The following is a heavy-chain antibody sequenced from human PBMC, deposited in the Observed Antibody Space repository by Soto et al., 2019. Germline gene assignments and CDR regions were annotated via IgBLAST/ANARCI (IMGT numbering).Heavy chain of an antibody. CDR2: IYYSGST. J-gene: IGHJ6*02. D-gene: IGHD3-3*01. Sequence: SETLSLTCTVSGGSVSSGSYYWSWIRQPPGKGLEWIGYIYYSGSTNYNPSLKSRVTISVDTSKNQFSLKLSSVTAADTAVYYCARDLGGFSDFWSGYSHYGMDVWGQGTTVTVPS. CDR1: GGSVSSGSYY. V-gene: IGHV4-61*01. CDR3: ARDLGGFSDFWSGYSHYGMDV.